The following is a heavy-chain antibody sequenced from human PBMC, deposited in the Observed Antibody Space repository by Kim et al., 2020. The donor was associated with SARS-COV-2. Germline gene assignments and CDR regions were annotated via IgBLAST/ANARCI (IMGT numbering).Heavy chain of an antibody. Sequence: SETLSLTCAVYGGSFSGYYLSWIRQPPGKGLEWIWEINHSGSTNYNPSLKSRVTISVDTSKNQFSLKLSSVTAADTAVYYCARGRSNIAARPTMRYYYGMDVWGQGATVTVSS. CDR1: GGSFSGYY. D-gene: IGHD6-6*01. J-gene: IGHJ6*02. CDR2: INHSGST. V-gene: IGHV4-34*01. CDR3: ARGRSNIAARPTMRYYYGMDV.